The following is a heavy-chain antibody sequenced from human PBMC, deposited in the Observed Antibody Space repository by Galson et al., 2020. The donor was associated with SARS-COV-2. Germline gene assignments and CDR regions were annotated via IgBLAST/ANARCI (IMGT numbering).Heavy chain of an antibody. CDR2: INHSGST. D-gene: IGHD6-13*01. CDR3: ARVRYSSSWYVPYYGMDV. Sequence: SQASETLSLTCAVYGGSFSGYYWSWIRQPPGKGLEWIGEINHSGSTNYNPSLKSRVTISVDTSKNQFSLKLSSVTAADTAVYYCARVRYSSSWYVPYYGMDVWGQGTSVTVSS. J-gene: IGHJ6*02. CDR1: GGSFSGYY. V-gene: IGHV4-34*01.